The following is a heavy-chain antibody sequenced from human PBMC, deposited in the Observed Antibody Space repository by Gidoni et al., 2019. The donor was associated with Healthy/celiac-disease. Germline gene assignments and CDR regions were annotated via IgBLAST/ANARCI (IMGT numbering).Heavy chain of an antibody. V-gene: IGHV1-69*04. CDR2: IIPILGIA. CDR1: GGTCSSYA. CDR3: ARDPDIVATNVGDY. J-gene: IGHJ4*02. Sequence: QVQLVQSGAEVKRHGSSVSVSCKASGGTCSSYAISWVRQAPGQGLEWMGRIIPILGIANYAKKFQGRVTITADKSTSTAYMELSSLRSEDTAVYYCARDPDIVATNVGDYWGQGTLVTVSS. D-gene: IGHD5-12*01.